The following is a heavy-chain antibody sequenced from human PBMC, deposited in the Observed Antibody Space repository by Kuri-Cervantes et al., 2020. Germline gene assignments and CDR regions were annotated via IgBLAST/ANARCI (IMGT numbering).Heavy chain of an antibody. D-gene: IGHD2-21*02. CDR1: GGSISSYY. Sequence: ESLKISCTVSGGSISSYYWSWIRQPPGKGLEWIGYIHYSGSTNYNPSLKSRVTISVDTSKNQFSLKLSSVTAADTAVYYCARASSGGDRYSAPPLIDYWGQGTLVTVSS. J-gene: IGHJ4*02. CDR2: IHYSGST. V-gene: IGHV4-59*01. CDR3: ARASSGGDRYSAPPLIDY.